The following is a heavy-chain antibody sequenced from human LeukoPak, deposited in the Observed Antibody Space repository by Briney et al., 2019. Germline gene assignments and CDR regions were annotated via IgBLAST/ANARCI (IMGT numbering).Heavy chain of an antibody. CDR2: ISTSTTTI. CDR1: GFTFSSYS. CDR3: VRDYYDSSGYYSGAY. V-gene: IGHV3-48*01. D-gene: IGHD3-22*01. J-gene: IGHJ4*02. Sequence: GGSLRLYCAASGFTFSSYSMNWVRQAPGKGLEWVSYISTSTTTIYYADSVKGRFTISRDNAKNSLYLQMNSLGAEDTAVYYCVRDYYDSSGYYSGAYWGQGTLATVSS.